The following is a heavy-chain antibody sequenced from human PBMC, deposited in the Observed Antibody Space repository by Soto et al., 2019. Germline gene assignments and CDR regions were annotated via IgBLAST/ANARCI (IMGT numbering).Heavy chain of an antibody. Sequence: SETLSLTCTVSGGSISSYYWSWIRQPPGKGLEWIGYIYYSGSTNYNPSLKSRVTISVGTSKNQFSLKLSSVAAADTAVYYCARHITTSYYYDSSGYPFDYWGQGTLVTVSS. CDR2: IYYSGST. V-gene: IGHV4-59*08. CDR1: GGSISSYY. J-gene: IGHJ4*02. CDR3: ARHITTSYYYDSSGYPFDY. D-gene: IGHD3-22*01.